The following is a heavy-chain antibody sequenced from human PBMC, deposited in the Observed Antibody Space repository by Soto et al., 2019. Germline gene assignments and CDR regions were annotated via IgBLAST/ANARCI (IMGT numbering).Heavy chain of an antibody. CDR2: INPNSGGT. CDR1: GYTFTSYG. J-gene: IGHJ4*02. Sequence: GASVKVSCKASGYTFTSYGISWVRQAPGQGLEWMGWINPNSGGTNYAQKFQGWVTMTRDTSISTAYMELSRLRSDDTAVYYCARGLDLVLDYWGQGTLVTVSS. V-gene: IGHV1-2*04. D-gene: IGHD2-8*02. CDR3: ARGLDLVLDY.